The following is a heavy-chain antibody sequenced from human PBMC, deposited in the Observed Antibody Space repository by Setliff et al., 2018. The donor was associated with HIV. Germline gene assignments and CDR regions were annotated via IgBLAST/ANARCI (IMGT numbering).Heavy chain of an antibody. CDR2: MNPDSGNT. V-gene: IGHV1-8*01. CDR3: ARTRSGGSSVYYYYYMDV. D-gene: IGHD2-15*01. Sequence: GASVKVSCKASGYTSTSYDINWVRQATGQGLEWMGWMNPDSGNTGSAQNFQGRLTITWNTSISTAYMERGSLGFDDTAVYFCARTRSGGSSVYYYYYMDVWGQGTAVTVSS. J-gene: IGHJ6*03. CDR1: GYTSTSYD.